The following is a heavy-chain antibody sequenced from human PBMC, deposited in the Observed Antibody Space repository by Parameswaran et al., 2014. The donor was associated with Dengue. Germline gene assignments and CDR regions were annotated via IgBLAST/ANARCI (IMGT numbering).Heavy chain of an antibody. J-gene: IGHJ6*03. CDR2: INHSGST. Sequence: VRQAPGKGLEWIGEINHSGSTNYNPSLKSRVTISVDTSKNQFSLKLSSVTAADTAVYYCARGMDLRYRYYYYYMDVWGKGTTVTVSS. CDR3: ARGMDLRYRYYYYYMDV. V-gene: IGHV4-34*01. D-gene: IGHD1-1*01.